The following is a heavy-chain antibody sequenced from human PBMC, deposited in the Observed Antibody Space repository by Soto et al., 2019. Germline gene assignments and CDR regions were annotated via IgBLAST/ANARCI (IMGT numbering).Heavy chain of an antibody. CDR1: GFTFSNAW. CDR2: IKSKTDGGTT. D-gene: IGHD2-2*01. J-gene: IGHJ3*02. V-gene: IGHV3-15*01. Sequence: GGSLRLSCAASGFTFSNAWMSWVRQAPGKGLEWVGRIKSKTDGGTTDYAAPVKGRFTISRDDSKNTLYLQMNSLKTVDTAVYYCTTDQADIVVVPAAPDDAFDIWGQGTMVTVSS. CDR3: TTDQADIVVVPAAPDDAFDI.